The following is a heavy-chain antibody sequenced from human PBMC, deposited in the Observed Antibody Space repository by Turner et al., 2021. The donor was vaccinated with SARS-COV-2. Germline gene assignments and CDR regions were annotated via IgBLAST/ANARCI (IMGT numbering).Heavy chain of an antibody. D-gene: IGHD3-22*01. V-gene: IGHV3-33*01. Sequence: QVQLVESGGGVVQPGRSLRLSCAASGITFSSHGMHWVRQAPGKGLEWVAVIWNDGSQKYDADSVKGRFTISRDNSKNSLYLQMNSLRAEDTAVYYCARGTYYYDSSVYSGTNWFDPWGQGTLVTVSS. CDR1: GITFSSHG. J-gene: IGHJ5*02. CDR3: ARGTYYYDSSVYSGTNWFDP. CDR2: IWNDGSQK.